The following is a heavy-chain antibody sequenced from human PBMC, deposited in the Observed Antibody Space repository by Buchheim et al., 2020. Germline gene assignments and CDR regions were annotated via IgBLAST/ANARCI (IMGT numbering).Heavy chain of an antibody. J-gene: IGHJ4*02. CDR1: GLTFNTYA. V-gene: IGHV3-23*04. CDR3: AKRGTMVTTRHFDY. CDR2: IDDSGGNT. D-gene: IGHD4-17*01. Sequence: VQLVESGGGVVQPGRSLRLSCAASGLTFNTYAMGWVRQAPGEGLEWVSTIDDSGGNTYYSDSVRGRFTISRDNSKNTLYLQMNSLRAEDTAVYYCAKRGTMVTTRHFDYWGQGTL.